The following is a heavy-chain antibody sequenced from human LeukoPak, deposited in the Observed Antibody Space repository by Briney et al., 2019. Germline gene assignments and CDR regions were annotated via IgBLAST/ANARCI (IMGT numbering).Heavy chain of an antibody. CDR1: GFTFSSYA. CDR2: ISGRGDNT. J-gene: IGHJ4*02. D-gene: IGHD6-19*01. Sequence: GGSLRLSCAASGFTFSSYAMSWVRQAPGKGLEWVLGISGRGDNTYYADSVKGRFSISRDNSKNTLYLQMNSLRAEDTALYFCAKEYSSGHWGQGTLVTVSS. V-gene: IGHV3-23*01. CDR3: AKEYSSGH.